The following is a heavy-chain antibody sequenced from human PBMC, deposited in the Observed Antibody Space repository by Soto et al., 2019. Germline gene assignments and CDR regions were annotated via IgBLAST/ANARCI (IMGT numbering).Heavy chain of an antibody. V-gene: IGHV3-66*01. Sequence: PGGSLRLSCAASGFSVSSNHMTWVRQAPGKGLEWVSVLYMGDATHYADSVRGRFTFSRDISKNTLYLQMNSLRAEDTAVYYCARNRAGVTSGSYSLDFWGQGAPVTVSS. CDR3: ARNRAGVTSGSYSLDF. J-gene: IGHJ4*02. CDR2: LYMGDAT. D-gene: IGHD3-10*01. CDR1: GFSVSSNH.